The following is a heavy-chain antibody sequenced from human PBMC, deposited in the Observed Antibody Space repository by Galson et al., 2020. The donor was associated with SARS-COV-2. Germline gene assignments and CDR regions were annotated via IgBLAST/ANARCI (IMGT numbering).Heavy chain of an antibody. Sequence: ASVTVTFKSSLCTHIDYPLDGVRQPPCQGLAGMGWNNPKRGDTNYAQTLQGRVTLTRDTSSGTAYMELSGLTSDDTAVYYCERNGGGLGYWGQGTLVTVSS. CDR2: NNPKRGDT. J-gene: IGHJ4*02. CDR3: ERNGGGLGY. CDR1: LCTHIDYP. V-gene: IGHV1-2*02.